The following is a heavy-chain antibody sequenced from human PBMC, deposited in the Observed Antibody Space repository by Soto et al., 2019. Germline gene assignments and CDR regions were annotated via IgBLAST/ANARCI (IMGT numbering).Heavy chain of an antibody. D-gene: IGHD2-2*01. CDR3: ARDLTSSDYYMDV. Sequence: GGSLRLSCAASGFTVSSNYMSWVRQAPGKGLEWVSVIYSGGSTYYADSVKGRFTISRDNSKNTLYLQMNSLRAEDTAVYYCARDLTSSDYYMDVWGKGTTVTVSS. CDR1: GFTVSSNY. V-gene: IGHV3-66*01. CDR2: IYSGGST. J-gene: IGHJ6*03.